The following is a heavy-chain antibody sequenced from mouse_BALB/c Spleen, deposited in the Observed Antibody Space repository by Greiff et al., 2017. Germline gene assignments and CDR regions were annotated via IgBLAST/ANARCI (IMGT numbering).Heavy chain of an antibody. D-gene: IGHD2-1*01. CDR3: ARVYGNYAFAY. J-gene: IGHJ3*01. Sequence: EVKLVESGGGLVQPGGSLRLSCATSGFTFTDYYMSWVRQPPGKALEWLGFIRNKANGYTTEYSASVKGRFTISRDNSQSILYLQMNTLRAEDSATYYCARVYGNYAFAYWGQGTLVTVSA. CDR1: GFTFTDYY. CDR2: IRNKANGYTT. V-gene: IGHV7-3*02.